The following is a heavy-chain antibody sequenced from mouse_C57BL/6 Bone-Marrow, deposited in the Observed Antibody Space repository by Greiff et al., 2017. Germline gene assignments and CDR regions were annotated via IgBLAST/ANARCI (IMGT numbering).Heavy chain of an antibody. CDR3: RKDGNYDYCDY. J-gene: IGHJ2*01. Sequence: VKLLQSGAELVRPGDSVSLSCKASGYTFTDYEMHWVKQTPVHGLEWIGAIDPETGGTAYNPKFKGQAILTADKSAITAYMELRSLSSEDSAIYYWRKDGNYDYCDYWGQGTTRTVSS. CDR1: GYTFTDYE. V-gene: IGHV1-15*01. CDR2: IDPETGGT. D-gene: IGHD2-1*01.